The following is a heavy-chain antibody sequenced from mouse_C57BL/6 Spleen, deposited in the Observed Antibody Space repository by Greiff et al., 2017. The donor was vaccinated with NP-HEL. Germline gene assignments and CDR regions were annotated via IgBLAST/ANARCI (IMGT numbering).Heavy chain of an antibody. CDR3: ARRGNNDGYYRSYWYFDF. CDR1: GFTFSDYY. J-gene: IGHJ1*03. V-gene: IGHV5-12*01. D-gene: IGHD2-3*01. Sequence: EVKLVESGGGLVQPGGSLKLSCAASGFTFSDYYMYWVSQTPEKGLEWVAYISNGGGSTYYPDTVKGRFTISRDNAKTTPYLQMSRLKLDDTAMYDCARRGNNDGYYRSYWYFDFWGTGTTVTVSS. CDR2: ISNGGGST.